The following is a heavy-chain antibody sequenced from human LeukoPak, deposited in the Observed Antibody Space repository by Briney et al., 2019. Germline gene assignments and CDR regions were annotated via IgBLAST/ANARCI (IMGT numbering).Heavy chain of an antibody. D-gene: IGHD3-16*01. J-gene: IGHJ6*02. V-gene: IGHV3-74*01. CDR2: INGDGSST. CDR1: GFAFRTYW. CDR3: ARDISYGMDV. Sequence: SGGSLRLSCAASGFAFRTYWMHWVRQAPGKGLVWVSRINGDGSSTNYADSVRGRFTISRDNAKNTLFLQMNSLRVEDTAEYYCARDISYGMDVWGQGTTVTVSS.